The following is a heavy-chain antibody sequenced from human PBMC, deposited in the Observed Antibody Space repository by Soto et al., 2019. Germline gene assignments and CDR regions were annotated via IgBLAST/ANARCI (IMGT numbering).Heavy chain of an antibody. D-gene: IGHD6-6*01. J-gene: IGHJ3*02. CDR1: GGSISSYY. CDR3: ARTDRGIAARPGAFDI. Sequence: QVQLQESGPGLVKPSETLSLTCTVSGGSISSYYWSWIRQPPGKGLEWIGYIYYSGSTNYNPSLKSRVTISVDTSKNQFSLKLSSVTAADTAVYYCARTDRGIAARPGAFDIWGQGTMVTVSS. CDR2: IYYSGST. V-gene: IGHV4-59*08.